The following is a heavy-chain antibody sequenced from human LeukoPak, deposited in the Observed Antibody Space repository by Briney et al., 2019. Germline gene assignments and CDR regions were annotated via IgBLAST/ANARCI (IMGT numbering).Heavy chain of an antibody. CDR1: GGSISSYY. V-gene: IGHV4-59*01. CDR2: IYYSGST. CDR3: ARDSSPHSGWEEWHFDL. Sequence: PSETLSLTCTVSGGSISSYYWSWIRQPPGKGLEWIGYIYYSGSTNYNPSLKSRVTTSVDTSKNQFSLKLSCVTAADTAVYYCARDSSPHSGWEEWHFDLWGRGTLVTVSS. J-gene: IGHJ2*01. D-gene: IGHD6-19*01.